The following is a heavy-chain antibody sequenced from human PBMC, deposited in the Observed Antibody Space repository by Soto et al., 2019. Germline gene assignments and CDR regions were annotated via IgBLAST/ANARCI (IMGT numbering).Heavy chain of an antibody. Sequence: GGSLRLSCAVSGFTISSVYMIWVLQAPWKGLEWVGRIKSKAHGGTPGYAAPVTGRFTISRDESRNTFYLQMSSLKTDDTGVYFCAASVATPSAFDYWGQGIPVTVSS. CDR1: GFTISSVY. J-gene: IGHJ4*02. CDR3: AASVATPSAFDY. D-gene: IGHD1-26*01. V-gene: IGHV3-15*07. CDR2: IKSKAHGGTP.